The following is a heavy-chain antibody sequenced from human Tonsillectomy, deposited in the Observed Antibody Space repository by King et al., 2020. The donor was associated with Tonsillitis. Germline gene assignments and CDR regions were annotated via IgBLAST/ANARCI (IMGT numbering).Heavy chain of an antibody. CDR3: AKNIRRGCSSWGNFDY. CDR1: GFTFNDYA. D-gene: IGHD2-15*01. J-gene: IGHJ4*02. Sequence: DVQLVQSGGGLVQPGRSLRLSCAASGFTFNDYAMHWVRQAPGKGLEWVSGISWNSGNIDYADSVKGRFTISRDNAKNSLYLQMNSLRAEDTALYYCAKNIRRGCSSWGNFDYWGQGTLVTVSS. CDR2: ISWNSGNI. V-gene: IGHV3-9*01.